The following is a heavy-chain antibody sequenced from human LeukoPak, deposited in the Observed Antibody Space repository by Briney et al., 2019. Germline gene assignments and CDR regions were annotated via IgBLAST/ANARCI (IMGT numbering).Heavy chain of an antibody. V-gene: IGHV4-39*07. CDR2: IYYSGST. CDR1: GGSISSSSYY. Sequence: PSETLSLTCTVSGGSISSSSYYWGWIRQPPGKGLEWIGSIYYSGSTYYNPSLKSRVTISVDTSKNQFSLKLSSVTAADTAVYYCARGMVRELPTFDYWGQGTLVTVSS. J-gene: IGHJ4*02. CDR3: ARGMVRELPTFDY. D-gene: IGHD3-10*01.